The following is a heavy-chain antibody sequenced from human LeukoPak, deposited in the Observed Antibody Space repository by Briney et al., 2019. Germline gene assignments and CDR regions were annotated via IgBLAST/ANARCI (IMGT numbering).Heavy chain of an antibody. CDR3: ARGGRGASFDY. CDR2: ISSSSSYI. J-gene: IGHJ4*02. CDR1: GFTFSSYS. V-gene: IGHV3-21*01. D-gene: IGHD4/OR15-4a*01. Sequence: GGSLRLSCAASGFTFSSYSMNWVRKAPGKGLDWVSSISSSSSYIYYADSVKGRFTISRDNAKNSLYLQMNSLRAEDTAVYYCARGGRGASFDYWGQGTLVTVSS.